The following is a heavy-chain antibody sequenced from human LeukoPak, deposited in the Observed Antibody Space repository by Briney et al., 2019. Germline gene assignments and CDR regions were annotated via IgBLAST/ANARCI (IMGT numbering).Heavy chain of an antibody. Sequence: GGSLRLSCAASGFTFSSYAMSWVRQAPEKGLEWVSTISGSGGSTYYTDSVRGRFTISRDNSKNTLSLQMNSLRAEDTAVYYCAKEYDSRGYYFDYWGQGTLVTVSS. D-gene: IGHD3-22*01. J-gene: IGHJ4*02. CDR1: GFTFSSYA. V-gene: IGHV3-23*01. CDR2: ISGSGGST. CDR3: AKEYDSRGYYFDY.